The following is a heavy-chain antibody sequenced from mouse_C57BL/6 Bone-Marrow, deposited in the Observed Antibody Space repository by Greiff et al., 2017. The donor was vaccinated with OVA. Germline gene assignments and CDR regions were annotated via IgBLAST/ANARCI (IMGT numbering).Heavy chain of an antibody. CDR3: AKLGRGYVDV. Sequence: QVQLQQPGAELVRPGTSVKLSCKASGYTFTSYWMHWVKQRPGQGLEWIGVIDPSDSYTNYNQKFKGKATLTVDISSSTAYMQLSSLTSEDSAVYYCAKLGRGYVDVWGTGTTVTVSS. D-gene: IGHD4-1*01. V-gene: IGHV1-59*01. J-gene: IGHJ1*03. CDR1: GYTFTSYW. CDR2: IDPSDSYT.